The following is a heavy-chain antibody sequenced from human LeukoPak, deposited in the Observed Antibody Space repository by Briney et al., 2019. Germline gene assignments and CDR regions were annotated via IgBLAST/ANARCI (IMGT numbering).Heavy chain of an antibody. V-gene: IGHV3-23*01. CDR3: AKVWPPLYYDILTGYYMSY. D-gene: IGHD3-9*01. J-gene: IGHJ4*02. CDR2: ISGSGGST. CDR1: GFTFSSYA. Sequence: PGGSLRLSCAASGFTFSSYAMSWVRQAPGKGLEWVSAISGSGGSTYYADSVKGRFTISRDNSKNTLYLQMNSLRAEDTAVYYCAKVWPPLYYDILTGYYMSYWGQGTLVTVSS.